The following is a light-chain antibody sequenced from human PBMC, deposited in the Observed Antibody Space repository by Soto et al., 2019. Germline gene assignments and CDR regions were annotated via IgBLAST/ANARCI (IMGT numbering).Light chain of an antibody. CDR3: QQRSNWPPT. J-gene: IGKJ5*01. CDR1: QTVNSDY. Sequence: EIVVTQAPGTVSLSPGETATLSCRASQTVNSDYLAWFQQRPGQAPRLLIYDASNRATGIPARFSGSGSGTDFTLTISSLEPEDFAVYYCQQRSNWPPTFGQGTRLEIK. CDR2: DAS. V-gene: IGKV3-11*01.